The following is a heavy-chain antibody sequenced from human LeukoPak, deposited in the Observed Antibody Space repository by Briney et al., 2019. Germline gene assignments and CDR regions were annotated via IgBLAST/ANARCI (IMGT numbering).Heavy chain of an antibody. V-gene: IGHV3-33*01. CDR1: GFTFSSYG. CDR3: AREGPRGNPQFDY. Sequence: GGSLRLSCAASGFTFSSYGMHWVRQAPGKGLEWVALIWYDGSNKYYADSVKGRLTISRDNSKNTLYLQMNSLRAEDTVVYYCAREGPRGNPQFDYWGQGTLVTVSS. CDR2: IWYDGSNK. J-gene: IGHJ4*02. D-gene: IGHD2/OR15-2a*01.